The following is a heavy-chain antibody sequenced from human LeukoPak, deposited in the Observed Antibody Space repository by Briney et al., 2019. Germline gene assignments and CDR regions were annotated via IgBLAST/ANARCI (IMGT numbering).Heavy chain of an antibody. CDR3: ARAAYCSGGSCYSFNGNYFDY. J-gene: IGHJ4*02. CDR2: IYYSGST. CDR1: GGSISSYY. D-gene: IGHD2-15*01. V-gene: IGHV4-59*01. Sequence: SETLSLTCTVSGGSISSYYWSWIRQPPGKGLEWFGYIYYSGSTNYNPSLKSRVTISVDTSKNQFSLKLSSVTAADTAVYYCARAAYCSGGSCYSFNGNYFDYWGQGTLVTVSS.